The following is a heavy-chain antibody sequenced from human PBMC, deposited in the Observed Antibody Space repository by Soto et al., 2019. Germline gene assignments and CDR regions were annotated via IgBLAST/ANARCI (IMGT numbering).Heavy chain of an antibody. J-gene: IGHJ4*02. D-gene: IGHD1-26*01. CDR2: IYYGGDS. CDR1: GGSISSRTSY. V-gene: IGHV4-31*03. CDR3: AREGGGGVDC. Sequence: QVQLQESGPGLVKPSQTLSLTCTVSGGSISSRTSYWSWIRQHPGKGLEWIGYIYYGGDSFYNPSLKSRVTIAIDTSENHFPLKLNSGTAADTAVYFWAREGGGGVDCWGQGTLVTVAS.